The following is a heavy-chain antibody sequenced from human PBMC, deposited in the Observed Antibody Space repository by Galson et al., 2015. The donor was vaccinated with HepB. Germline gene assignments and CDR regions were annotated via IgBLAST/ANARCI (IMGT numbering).Heavy chain of an antibody. Sequence: SLRLSCAAPGSILSSYSMNWVRQAPGKGLEWVSSMSSSTNYIYYADSVKGRFTVSIDNAKNSLFLQMNSLGAEDTAVYYCATNTPAAVMRASGMDVWGQGTAITVSS. CDR1: GSILSSYS. J-gene: IGHJ6*02. CDR2: MSSSTNYI. CDR3: ATNTPAAVMRASGMDV. D-gene: IGHD2-2*01. V-gene: IGHV3-21*01.